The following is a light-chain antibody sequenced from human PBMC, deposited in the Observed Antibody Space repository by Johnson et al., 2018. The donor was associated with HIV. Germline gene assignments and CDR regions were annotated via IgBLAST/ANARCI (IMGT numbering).Light chain of an antibody. CDR3: GTLDSSLRTGF. CDR1: SSNIGKNY. CDR2: DNN. V-gene: IGLV1-51*01. Sequence: QSVLTQPPSVSAAPGQKVTISCSGSSSNIGKNYVSWYQQLPGTAPKLLIYDNNKRPSGIPDRFSGSKSGTSATLGITGLQTVDEADYYCGTLDSSLRTGFLVTGTKVTVL. J-gene: IGLJ1*01.